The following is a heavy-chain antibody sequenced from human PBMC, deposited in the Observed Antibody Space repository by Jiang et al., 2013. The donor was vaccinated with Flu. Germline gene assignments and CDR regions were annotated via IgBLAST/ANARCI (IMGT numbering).Heavy chain of an antibody. J-gene: IGHJ3*01. V-gene: IGHV5-51*01. D-gene: IGHD3-16*01. Sequence: KISCKGSGYTFTNYWIGWVRQMPGKGLDWMGIIYAGDSDTRYSPSYQGQVTISVDRSSSTAFLQWSSLRASDTAMYYCASPAGGATANDAYGLWGQGTMVTVSS. CDR2: IYAGDSDT. CDR3: ASPAGGATANDAYGL. CDR1: GYTFTNYW.